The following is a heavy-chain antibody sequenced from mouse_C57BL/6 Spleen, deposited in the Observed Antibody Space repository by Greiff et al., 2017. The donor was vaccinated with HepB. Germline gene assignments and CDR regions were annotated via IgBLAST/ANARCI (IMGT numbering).Heavy chain of an antibody. CDR2: IYPGSGNT. CDR3: ARNRGGYYGAMDY. J-gene: IGHJ4*01. D-gene: IGHD1-1*01. Sequence: QVQLKESGAELVRPGASVKLSCKASGYTFTDYYINWVKQRPGQGLEWIARIYPGSGNTYYNEKFKGKATLTAEKSSSTAYMQLSSLTSEDSAVYFCARNRGGYYGAMDYWGQGTSVTVSS. V-gene: IGHV1-76*01. CDR1: GYTFTDYY.